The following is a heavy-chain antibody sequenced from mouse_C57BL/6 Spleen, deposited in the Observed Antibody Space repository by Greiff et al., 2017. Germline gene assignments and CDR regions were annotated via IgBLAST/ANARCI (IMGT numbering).Heavy chain of an antibody. Sequence: EVKLQQSGPELVKPGASVKISCKASGYTFTDYYMNWVKQSHGKSLEWIGDINPNNGGTSYNQKFKGKDTLTVDKSSSTAYMEHRSLTSEDAAVYYCARDTTVVEGYFDVWGTGTTVTVSS. V-gene: IGHV1-26*01. D-gene: IGHD1-1*01. J-gene: IGHJ1*03. CDR2: INPNNGGT. CDR3: ARDTTVVEGYFDV. CDR1: GYTFTDYY.